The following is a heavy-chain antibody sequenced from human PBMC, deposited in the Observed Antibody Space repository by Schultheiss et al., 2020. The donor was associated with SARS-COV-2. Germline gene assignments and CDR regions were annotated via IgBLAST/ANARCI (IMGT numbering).Heavy chain of an antibody. CDR2: ISSSSSYI. CDR3: APYSSGQGAFQFGY. V-gene: IGHV3-21*01. J-gene: IGHJ4*02. D-gene: IGHD6-19*01. CDR1: GFTFSSYS. Sequence: GGSLRLSCAASGFTFSSYSMNWVRQAPGKGLEWVSSISSSSSYIYYADSVKGRFTISRDNSKNTLYLQMNSLRAEDTAVYYCAPYSSGQGAFQFGYWGQGTLVTVSS.